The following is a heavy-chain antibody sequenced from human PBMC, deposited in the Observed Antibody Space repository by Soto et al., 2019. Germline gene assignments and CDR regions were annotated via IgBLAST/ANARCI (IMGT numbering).Heavy chain of an antibody. Sequence: QVQLQESGPGLVKPSETLSLTCTVSGDSLSGYDHKWSWIRQPPGKGLEYVGYIYSSGYTDYNPSLKSRVTMSIDTSKNQYSLKLSSATAADTAVYYCAREWSAFDYWGQGILVTVSS. CDR3: AREWSAFDY. D-gene: IGHD2-15*01. CDR2: IYSSGYT. V-gene: IGHV4-61*08. J-gene: IGHJ4*02. CDR1: GDSLSGYDHK.